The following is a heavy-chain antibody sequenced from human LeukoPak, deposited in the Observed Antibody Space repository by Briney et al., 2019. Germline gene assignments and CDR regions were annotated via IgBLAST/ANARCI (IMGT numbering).Heavy chain of an antibody. D-gene: IGHD6-19*01. CDR1: GGSFSGYY. CDR2: INHSGST. J-gene: IGHJ5*02. CDR3: ARVRGWYNWFDP. Sequence: PSETLSLTCAVYGGSFSGYYWSWIRQPPGKGLEWIGEINHSGSTNYNPSLKSRVTISVDTSKNQFSLKLSSVTAADTAVYYCARVRGWYNWFDPWSQGTLVTVSS. V-gene: IGHV4-34*01.